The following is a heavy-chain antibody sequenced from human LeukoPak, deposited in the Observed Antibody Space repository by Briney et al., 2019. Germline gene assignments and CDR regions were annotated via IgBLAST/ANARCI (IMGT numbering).Heavy chain of an antibody. Sequence: ASVYVSCKASGYTLSSFYMHWVRQSAGQGVEWRGIINTSGGSTSYTQKFQGRVNMTRDTSASTVYMELSSLRTEDTAVDYCARDFLPEPEAEGGYSSSYNWFDPWGQGTLVTVSS. V-gene: IGHV1-46*01. CDR1: GYTLSSFY. J-gene: IGHJ5*02. D-gene: IGHD6-13*01. CDR3: ARDFLPEPEAEGGYSSSYNWFDP. CDR2: INTSGGST.